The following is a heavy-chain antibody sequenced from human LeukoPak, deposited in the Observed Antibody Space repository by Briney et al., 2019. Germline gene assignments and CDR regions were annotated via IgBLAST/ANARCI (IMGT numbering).Heavy chain of an antibody. J-gene: IGHJ5*02. CDR1: GFTFSDYY. CDR2: ISSSGSTI. D-gene: IGHD3-9*01. Sequence: PGGSLRPSCAASGFTFSDYYMSWIRQAPGKGLEWVSYISSSGSTIYYADSVKGRFTISRDNAKNSLYLQMNSLRAEDTAVYYCARSLGPYYDILITWGWFDPWGQGTLVTVSS. V-gene: IGHV3-11*01. CDR3: ARSLGPYYDILITWGWFDP.